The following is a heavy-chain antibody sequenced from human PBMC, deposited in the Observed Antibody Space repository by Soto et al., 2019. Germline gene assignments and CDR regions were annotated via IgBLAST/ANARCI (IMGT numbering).Heavy chain of an antibody. CDR3: ARVRADTAMVTTFDI. V-gene: IGHV1-3*01. CDR2: INAGNGNT. CDR1: GYTFTSYA. J-gene: IGHJ3*02. Sequence: ASVKVSCKASGYTFTSYAMHWVRQAPGQRLEWMGWINAGNGNTKYSQKFQGRVTITRDTSASTAYMELSSLGSEDTAVYYCARVRADTAMVTTFDIWGQGTMVTVSS. D-gene: IGHD5-18*01.